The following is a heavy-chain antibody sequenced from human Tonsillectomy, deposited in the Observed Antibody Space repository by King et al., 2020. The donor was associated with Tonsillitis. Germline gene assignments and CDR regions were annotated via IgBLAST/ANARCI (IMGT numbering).Heavy chain of an antibody. CDR1: GFTFSNAW. V-gene: IGHV3-15*01. CDR2: IHSKTDGGGI. J-gene: IGHJ6*02. D-gene: IGHD4-17*01. CDR3: ATQIYGYQRGYNYYGLDV. Sequence: VQLVESGGGLVKPGGSLRLSCAASGFTFSNAWLSWVRQGPGRGVEWVTRIHSKTDGGGIDYAAPVKGRFTISRDDSKNMLYLQMNSLKTEDTGVYYCATQIYGYQRGYNYYGLDVWGQGTTVTVAS.